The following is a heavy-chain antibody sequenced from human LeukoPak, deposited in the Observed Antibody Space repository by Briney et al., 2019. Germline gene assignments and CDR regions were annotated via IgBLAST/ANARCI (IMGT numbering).Heavy chain of an antibody. Sequence: KPSETLSLTCTVSGDSISSGSYYWNWIRQHPGKGLEWIGYIYYSGNSYYNPSLKSRVTISVDSSKNHFSLNLTSVTAADTAVYYCARGVSMRRGDEIYNWFDPWGQGTLVTVSS. CDR1: GDSISSGSYY. V-gene: IGHV4-31*03. D-gene: IGHD3-10*01. CDR3: ARGVSMRRGDEIYNWFDP. J-gene: IGHJ5*02. CDR2: IYYSGNS.